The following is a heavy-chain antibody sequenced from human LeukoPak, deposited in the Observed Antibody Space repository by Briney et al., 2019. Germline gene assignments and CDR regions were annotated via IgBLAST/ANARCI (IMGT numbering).Heavy chain of an antibody. CDR3: ATPIACGGDCYYDY. D-gene: IGHD2-21*01. J-gene: IGHJ4*02. Sequence: ASVKVSCKVSGYTLTELSMHWVRQAPGKGLEWMGGFDPEDGETIYAQKFQGRVTMTEDTSTDTAYMELSSLRSEDTAVYYCATPIACGGDCYYDYWGQGTLVTVSS. CDR2: FDPEDGET. CDR1: GYTLTELS. V-gene: IGHV1-24*01.